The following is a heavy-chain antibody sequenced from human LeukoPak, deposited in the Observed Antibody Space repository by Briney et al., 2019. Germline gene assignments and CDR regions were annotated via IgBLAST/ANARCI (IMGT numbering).Heavy chain of an antibody. D-gene: IGHD1-1*01. CDR2: AYHGGIT. CDR3: ARHGGTFDP. Sequence: PSATLSLTCTVSGDSISSYDWSWIRQPPGKGLEWIGYAYHGGITNYNPSLKSRVTISVDTSESQFSLRLSSVTAADTAIYYCARHGGTFDPWGQGILVTVSS. CDR1: GDSISSYD. V-gene: IGHV4-59*01. J-gene: IGHJ5*02.